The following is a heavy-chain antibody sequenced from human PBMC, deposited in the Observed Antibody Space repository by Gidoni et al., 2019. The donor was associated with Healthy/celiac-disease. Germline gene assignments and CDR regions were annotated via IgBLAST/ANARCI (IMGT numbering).Heavy chain of an antibody. Sequence: EVQLVESGGGLVQPGGSLRLSCAASGFTFSSYRMNWFRQAPGKGLEWVSYISSSSSTIYYADSVKGRFTISRDNAKNSLYLQMNSLRDEDTAVYYCARDDYDILTGYYIYYGMDVWGQGTTVTVSS. D-gene: IGHD3-9*01. V-gene: IGHV3-48*02. J-gene: IGHJ6*02. CDR3: ARDDYDILTGYYIYYGMDV. CDR1: GFTFSSYR. CDR2: ISSSSSTI.